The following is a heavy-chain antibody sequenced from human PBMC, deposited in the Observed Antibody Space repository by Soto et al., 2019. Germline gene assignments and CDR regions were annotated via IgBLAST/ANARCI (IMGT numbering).Heavy chain of an antibody. CDR2: MYYGGRT. J-gene: IGHJ5*02. CDR1: GGSISSYY. V-gene: IGHV4-59*08. D-gene: IGHD2-21*01. CDR3: AMGTPSPLIVCSSCRPWFAA. Sequence: PSETLSLTCPVSGGSISSYYWSWIRQPPGKGLEWIGYMYYGGRTNYNPSLKSRVTIPVDTSKMQVPLKLSSVTAAATAVYFCAMGTPSPLIVCSSCRPWFAAWGEGSVVAV.